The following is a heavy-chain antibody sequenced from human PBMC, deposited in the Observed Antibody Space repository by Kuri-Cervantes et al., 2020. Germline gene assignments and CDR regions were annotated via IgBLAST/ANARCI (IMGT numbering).Heavy chain of an antibody. J-gene: IGHJ6*02. V-gene: IGHV1-2*02. Sequence: ASVKVSCKASGYTFTSYGISWVRQAPGQGLEWMGWINPNSGGTNYAQKFQGRVTMTRDTSISTAYMELSRLRSDDTAVYYCARGPFDDYYDSSAYYGMDVWGQGTTVTVSS. CDR2: INPNSGGT. D-gene: IGHD3-22*01. CDR1: GYTFTSYG. CDR3: ARGPFDDYYDSSAYYGMDV.